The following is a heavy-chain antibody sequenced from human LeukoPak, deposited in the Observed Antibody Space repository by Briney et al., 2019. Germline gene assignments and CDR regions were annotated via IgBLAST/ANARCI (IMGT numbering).Heavy chain of an antibody. Sequence: GGSLRLSCAASGFTFSSYWMSWVRQAPGKGLEWVANIKQDGSEKYYVDSVKGRFTISRDNAKNSLYLQMNSLRAEDTAVYYCASWTRVTAYGGNSVLPPGYRGQGTLVTVSS. V-gene: IGHV3-7*01. CDR2: IKQDGSEK. J-gene: IGHJ4*02. CDR3: ASWTRVTAYGGNSVLPPGY. D-gene: IGHD4-23*01. CDR1: GFTFSSYW.